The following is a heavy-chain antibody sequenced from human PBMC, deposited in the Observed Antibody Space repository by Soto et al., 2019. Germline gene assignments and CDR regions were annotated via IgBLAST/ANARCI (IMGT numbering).Heavy chain of an antibody. CDR1: GFSLSTSGMC. CDR2: IDWDDDK. V-gene: IGHV2-70*01. D-gene: IGHD2-2*01. CDR3: ARTNIVVVPAAKYYYYGMDV. Sequence: GSGPTLVNPTQTLTLTCTFSGFSLSTSGMCVSWIRQPPGRALEWLALIDWDDDKYYSTSLKTRLTISKDTSKNQVVLTMTNMDPVDTATHYCARTNIVVVPAAKYYYYGMDVWGQGTTVTVS. J-gene: IGHJ6*02.